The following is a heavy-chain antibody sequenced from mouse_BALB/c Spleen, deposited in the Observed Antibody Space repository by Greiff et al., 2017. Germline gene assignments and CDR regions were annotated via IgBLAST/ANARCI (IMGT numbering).Heavy chain of an antibody. D-gene: IGHD1-1*01. Sequence: QVQLQQSGPGLVQPSQSLSITCTVSGFSLTSYGVHWVRQSPGKGLEWLGVIWSSGSTDYNAAFISRLSISKDNSKSQVFFKMNSLQANDTAIYYCARGDYYGSVDYWGQGTTLTVSA. V-gene: IGHV2-2*02. CDR2: IWSSGST. CDR1: GFSLTSYG. J-gene: IGHJ2*01. CDR3: ARGDYYGSVDY.